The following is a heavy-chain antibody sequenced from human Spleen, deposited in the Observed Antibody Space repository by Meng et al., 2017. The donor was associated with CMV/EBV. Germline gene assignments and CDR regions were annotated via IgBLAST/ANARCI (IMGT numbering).Heavy chain of an antibody. CDR2: IYYSGSS. J-gene: IGHJ4*02. Sequence: QVQLQEAGPGLVKPSETLSLTCTVSGGSISSYYWSWIREPPGKGLEWIGYIYYSGSSNYNPARKRRGTRAGDTAKNQTDRKQSEINFFFSFFFFFFFFFFFYFFFFFFFLWGPGTLVTVSS. D-gene: IGHD3-3*01. CDR3: FFFFFFYFFFFFFFL. V-gene: IGHV4-59*01. CDR1: GGSISSYY.